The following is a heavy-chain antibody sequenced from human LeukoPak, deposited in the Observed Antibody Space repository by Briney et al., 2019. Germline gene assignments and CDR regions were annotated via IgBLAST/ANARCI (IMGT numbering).Heavy chain of an antibody. CDR1: GYTFTGYY. CDR3: ARDSYDSSGSKLDY. D-gene: IGHD3-22*01. V-gene: IGHV1-2*02. Sequence: GASVKVSCKASGYTFTGYYLHWVRQAPGQGLEWMGWINPNSGATNYAQKFQGRVTMTRDTSISTAYMELSRLRSDDTAVYYCARDSYDSSGSKLDYWGQGTLVTVSS. J-gene: IGHJ4*02. CDR2: INPNSGAT.